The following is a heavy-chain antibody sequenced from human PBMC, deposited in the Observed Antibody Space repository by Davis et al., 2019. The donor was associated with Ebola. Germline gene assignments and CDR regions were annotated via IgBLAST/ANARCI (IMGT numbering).Heavy chain of an antibody. V-gene: IGHV6-1*01. CDR2: TYYRSKWYN. CDR1: GDSVSSNSAA. CDR3: ARDIWSGYYRVIYYYYYGMDV. J-gene: IGHJ6*02. D-gene: IGHD3-3*01. Sequence: SETLSLTCAISGDSVSSNSAAWNWIRQSPSRGLEWLGRTYYRSKWYNDYAVSVKSRITINPDTSKNQFSLQLNSVTPEDTAVYYCARDIWSGYYRVIYYYYYGMDVWGQGTTVTVSS.